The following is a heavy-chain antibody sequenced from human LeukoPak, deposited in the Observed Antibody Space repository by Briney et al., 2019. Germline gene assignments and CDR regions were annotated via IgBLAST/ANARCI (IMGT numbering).Heavy chain of an antibody. V-gene: IGHV3-23*01. CDR1: GFTFSSYA. J-gene: IGHJ4*02. CDR3: AKGTYYYGSGSHHFDY. D-gene: IGHD3-10*01. Sequence: GGSLRLSCAASGFTFSSYAMSWVRQAPGKGLEWVSAISGSGGSTYYADSVKGRFTISRDNSKNTLYLQMNSLRAEDTAVYYCAKGTYYYGSGSHHFDYWGQGTLVTVSS. CDR2: ISGSGGST.